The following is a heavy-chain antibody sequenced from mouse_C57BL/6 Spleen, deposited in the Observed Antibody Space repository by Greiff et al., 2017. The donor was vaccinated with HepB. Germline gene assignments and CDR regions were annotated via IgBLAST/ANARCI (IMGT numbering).Heavy chain of an antibody. Sequence: DVKLVESGGGLVKPGGSLKLSCAASGFTFSDYGMHWVRQAPEKGLEWVAYISSGSSTIYYADTVKGRFTISRDNAKNTLFLQMTSLRSEDTAMYYCARVNEPFAYWGQGTLVTVSA. J-gene: IGHJ3*01. V-gene: IGHV5-17*01. CDR3: ARVNEPFAY. CDR1: GFTFSDYG. CDR2: ISSGSSTI.